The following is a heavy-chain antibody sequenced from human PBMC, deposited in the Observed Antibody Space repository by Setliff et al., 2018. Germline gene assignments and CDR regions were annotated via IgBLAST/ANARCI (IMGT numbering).Heavy chain of an antibody. V-gene: IGHV4-34*12. Sequence: PSETLSLTCAVYGGSFSGYYWSWIRQPPGKRLEWIGEIIHSGSTNYNPSLKSRVTMSVDTSKKQFSLKLSSVTAADTAVDYCARGKSYYYYMDVWGKGTTVTFSS. CDR2: IIHSGST. J-gene: IGHJ6*03. CDR1: GGSFSGYY. CDR3: ARGKSYYYYMDV.